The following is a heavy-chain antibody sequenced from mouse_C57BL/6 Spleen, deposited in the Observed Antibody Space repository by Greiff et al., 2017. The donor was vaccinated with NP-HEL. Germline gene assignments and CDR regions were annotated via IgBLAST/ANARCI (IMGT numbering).Heavy chain of an antibody. J-gene: IGHJ2*01. D-gene: IGHD1-1*01. CDR1: GYAFSSSW. CDR3: AREERITTVVDY. Sequence: VKLVESGPELVKPGASVKISCKASGYAFSSSWMNWVKQRPGKGLEWIGRIYPGDGDTNYNGKFKGKATLTADKSSSTAYMQLSSLTSEDSAVYFCAREERITTVVDYWGQGTTLTVSS. CDR2: IYPGDGDT. V-gene: IGHV1-82*01.